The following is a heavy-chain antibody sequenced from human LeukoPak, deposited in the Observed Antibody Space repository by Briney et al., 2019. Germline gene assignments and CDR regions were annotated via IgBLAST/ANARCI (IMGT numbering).Heavy chain of an antibody. J-gene: IGHJ6*02. CDR3: ARGVHGDYGLGV. CDR2: IIPILGIA. V-gene: IGHV1-69*04. CDR1: GGTFSSYA. D-gene: IGHD4-17*01. Sequence: ASVKVSCKASGGTFSSYAISWVRQAPGQGLEWMGRIIPILGIANYAQKFLGRVTITADKSTSTAYMELSSLRSEDTAVYYCARGVHGDYGLGVWGQGTTVTVSS.